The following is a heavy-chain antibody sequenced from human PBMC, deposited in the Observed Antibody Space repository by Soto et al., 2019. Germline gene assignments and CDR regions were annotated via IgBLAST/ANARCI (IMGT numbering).Heavy chain of an antibody. V-gene: IGHV1-69*01. CDR3: SKDVGFQQLLFVFET. CDR1: GGTFSNFG. J-gene: IGHJ5*02. CDR2: IIPIFASS. D-gene: IGHD6-13*01. Sequence: QVQLVPSGAEVKKPGSSVRVSCKASGGTFSNFGFSWVRQAPGQGLEWMGGIIPIFASSNYAQKFQGRLTITADESTSTAYMDLSSLRSEDTAVYFCSKDVGFQQLLFVFETWGQGTLVTVSS.